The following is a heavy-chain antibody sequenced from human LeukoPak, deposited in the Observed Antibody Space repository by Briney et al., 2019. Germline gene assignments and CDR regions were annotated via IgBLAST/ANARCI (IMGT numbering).Heavy chain of an antibody. Sequence: ASVKVSCKASGYTFTGYYMHGVRQAPGQGLEWIGWINPNSGGTNYAQKFQGRVTMTRDTSISTAYMELSRLRSDDTAVYYCARGGYSSGWCLFDYWGQGTLVTVSS. V-gene: IGHV1-2*02. J-gene: IGHJ4*02. CDR2: INPNSGGT. CDR3: ARGGYSSGWCLFDY. CDR1: GYTFTGYY. D-gene: IGHD6-19*01.